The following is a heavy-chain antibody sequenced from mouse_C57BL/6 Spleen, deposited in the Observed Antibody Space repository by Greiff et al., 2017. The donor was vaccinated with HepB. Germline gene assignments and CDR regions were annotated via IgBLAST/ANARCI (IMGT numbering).Heavy chain of an antibody. J-gene: IGHJ3*01. CDR2: IYTRSGNT. CDR1: GYTFTSYG. CDR3: ARYGIAVTTGLAY. Sequence: VQRVESGAELARPGASVKLSCKASGYTFTSYGISWVKQRTGQGLEWIGEIYTRSGNTDYNEKFKGKATLTADKSSSTAYMELRSLTSEDSAVYFCARYGIAVTTGLAYWGQGTLVTVSA. D-gene: IGHD2-1*01. V-gene: IGHV1-81*01.